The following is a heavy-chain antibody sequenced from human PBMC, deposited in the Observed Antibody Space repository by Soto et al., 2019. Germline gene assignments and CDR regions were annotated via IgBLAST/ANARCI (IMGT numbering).Heavy chain of an antibody. Sequence: SETLSLTCAVSSGSISSSNWWSWVRQPPGKGLEWIGEIYHSGSTNYNPSLKSRVTISVDKSKNQFSLKLSSVTAADTAVYYCASRDSSGWYYFDYWGQGTLVTVSS. CDR3: ASRDSSGWYYFDY. D-gene: IGHD6-19*01. CDR1: SGSISSSNW. V-gene: IGHV4-4*02. CDR2: IYHSGST. J-gene: IGHJ4*02.